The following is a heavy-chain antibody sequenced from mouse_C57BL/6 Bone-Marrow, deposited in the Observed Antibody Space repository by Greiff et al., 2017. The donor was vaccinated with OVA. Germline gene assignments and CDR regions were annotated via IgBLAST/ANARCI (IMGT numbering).Heavy chain of an antibody. CDR2: IDPETGGT. CDR3: TRSYSNYGDFDY. J-gene: IGHJ2*01. Sequence: QVQLQQSGAELVRPGASVTLSCKASGYTFTDYEMHWVKQTPVHGLEWIGAIDPETGGTAYNQKFKGKAILTADKSSSTAYMERRSLTSEDSAVYYCTRSYSNYGDFDYWGQGTTLTVTS. V-gene: IGHV1-15*01. D-gene: IGHD2-5*01. CDR1: GYTFTDYE.